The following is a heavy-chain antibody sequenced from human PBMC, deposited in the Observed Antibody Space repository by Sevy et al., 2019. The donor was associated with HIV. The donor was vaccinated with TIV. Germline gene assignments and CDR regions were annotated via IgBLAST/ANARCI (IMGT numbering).Heavy chain of an antibody. V-gene: IGHV3-53*01. CDR2: IYSGGST. CDR1: GFTVSSNY. D-gene: IGHD1-26*01. CDR3: ARGLKWELPQVDYYYYGMDV. J-gene: IGHJ6*02. Sequence: GGSLRLSCAASGFTVSSNYMSWVRQAPGKWLEWVSVIYSGGSTYYADSVKGRFTISRDNSKNTLYLQMNSLRAEDTAVYYCARGLKWELPQVDYYYYGMDVWGQGTTVTVSS.